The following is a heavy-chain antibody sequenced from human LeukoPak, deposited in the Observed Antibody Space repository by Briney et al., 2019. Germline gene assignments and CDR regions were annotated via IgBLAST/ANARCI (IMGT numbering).Heavy chain of an antibody. CDR1: GYTFTGYY. D-gene: IGHD3-16*02. Sequence: ASVKVSCKASGYTFTGYYMHWVRQAPGQGLEWMGRINPNSGGTNYAQKFQGRVTMTRDTSISTAYMELSRLRSDDTAVYYCARPESGFGGVIVRDYWGQGTLVTVSS. CDR2: INPNSGGT. V-gene: IGHV1-2*06. CDR3: ARPESGFGGVIVRDY. J-gene: IGHJ4*02.